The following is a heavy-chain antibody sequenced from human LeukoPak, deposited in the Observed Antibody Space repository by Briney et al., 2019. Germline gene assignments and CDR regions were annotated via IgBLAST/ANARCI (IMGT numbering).Heavy chain of an antibody. J-gene: IGHJ4*02. Sequence: PSETLSLACTVSDGSISDYYRGWIRQPPGKGLEWIGYFHNSGTSTYNPSLKSRVIISADTSKNQFSLKLNSLTTADTAVYYCTRGAGWLIDCWGQGILVTVSS. CDR3: TRGAGWLIDC. V-gene: IGHV4-59*01. CDR1: DGSISDYY. CDR2: FHNSGTS. D-gene: IGHD3-16*01.